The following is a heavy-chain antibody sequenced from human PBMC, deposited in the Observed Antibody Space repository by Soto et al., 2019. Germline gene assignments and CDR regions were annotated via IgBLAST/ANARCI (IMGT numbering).Heavy chain of an antibody. D-gene: IGHD1-26*01. J-gene: IGHJ6*02. V-gene: IGHV4-34*12. CDR1: GGSFSAYY. Sequence: SETLSLTCAVYGGSFSAYYWGWVRQPPGKGLEWIGEIIHSESTKYNPSLKSRVTISVDTSKNQFSLKLSSVTAADTAVYYCARQRPTDGRWEFANYYGMDVWGQGTPVTVS. CDR2: IIHSEST. CDR3: ARQRPTDGRWEFANYYGMDV.